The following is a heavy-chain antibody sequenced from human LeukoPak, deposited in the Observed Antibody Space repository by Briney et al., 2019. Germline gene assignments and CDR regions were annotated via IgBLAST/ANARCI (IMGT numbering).Heavy chain of an antibody. Sequence: GGSLRLSCAASGFTFSSFAMNWVRQAPGKGPEWVTGISASGGGTYYADSVKGRFTISRDNSKNTIHLQLNSLRAEDTAIYYCAKSPGDTRSYYYMDVWGKGTTVTVSS. D-gene: IGHD5-18*01. J-gene: IGHJ6*03. CDR3: AKSPGDTRSYYYMDV. CDR2: ISASGGGT. V-gene: IGHV3-23*01. CDR1: GFTFSSFA.